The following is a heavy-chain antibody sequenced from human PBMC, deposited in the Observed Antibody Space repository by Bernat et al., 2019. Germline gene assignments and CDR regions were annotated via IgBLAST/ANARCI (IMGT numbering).Heavy chain of an antibody. V-gene: IGHV3-30*18. Sequence: QMQLVESGGGVVQPGRSLRLSCAASGFTFSSHGMHWVRQAPGQGLEWVAVISYDGSNKYYADSVKGRFTISRYNSKNTLYLQMNSLRIEDTAVYYCAKDRAGAMEYYYGMEVWGQGTTVTVSS. CDR2: ISYDGSNK. J-gene: IGHJ6*02. D-gene: IGHD1-1*01. CDR1: GFTFSSHG. CDR3: AKDRAGAMEYYYGMEV.